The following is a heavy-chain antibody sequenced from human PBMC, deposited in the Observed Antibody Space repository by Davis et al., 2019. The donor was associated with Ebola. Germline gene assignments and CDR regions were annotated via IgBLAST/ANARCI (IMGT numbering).Heavy chain of an antibody. D-gene: IGHD2-2*02. CDR3: ARSACSSTSCYRYYYYGMDV. J-gene: IGHJ6*02. CDR1: GFTFSSYA. Sequence: GESLKISCAASGFTFSSYAMHWVRQAPGKGLEWVAVISYDGSNKYYADSVKGRFTISRDNSKNTPYLQMNSLRAEDTAVYYCARSACSSTSCYRYYYYGMDVWGQGTTVTVSS. CDR2: ISYDGSNK. V-gene: IGHV3-30-3*01.